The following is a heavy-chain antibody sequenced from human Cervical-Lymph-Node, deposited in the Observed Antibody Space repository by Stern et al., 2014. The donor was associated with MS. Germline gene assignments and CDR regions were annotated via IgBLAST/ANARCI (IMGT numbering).Heavy chain of an antibody. J-gene: IGHJ4*02. CDR2: VYSSGST. CDR1: GDSVSSGGYF. D-gene: IGHD1-26*01. V-gene: IGHV4-61*08. Sequence: QVQLVESGPGLVKPSETLSLTCTVSGDSVSSGGYFWSWIRQPPGKGLEWIGYVYSSGSTRYNPTLKSRVTISIDTSVNQFSLYLSSVTAADTAVYYCARDAATFSGSSYFDYWGLGSLVTVSS. CDR3: ARDAATFSGSSYFDY.